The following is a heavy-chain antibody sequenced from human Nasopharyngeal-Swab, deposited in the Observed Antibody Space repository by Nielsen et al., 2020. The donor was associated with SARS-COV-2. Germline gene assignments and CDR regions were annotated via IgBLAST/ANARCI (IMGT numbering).Heavy chain of an antibody. Sequence: GESLKISCAASGFTFSSYAMHWVRQAPGKGLEWVAVISYDGSNKYYADSVKGRFTISRDNSKNTLYLQMNSLRAEDTAVYYCARDLPENNYHGMDVWGQGTTVTVSS. CDR1: GFTFSSYA. CDR2: ISYDGSNK. V-gene: IGHV3-30*04. CDR3: ARDLPENNYHGMDV. J-gene: IGHJ6*02. D-gene: IGHD2/OR15-2a*01.